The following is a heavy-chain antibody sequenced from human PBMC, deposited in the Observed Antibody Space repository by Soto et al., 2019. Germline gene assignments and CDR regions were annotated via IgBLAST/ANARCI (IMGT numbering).Heavy chain of an antibody. V-gene: IGHV6-1*01. J-gene: IGHJ5*02. CDR3: AKGDNLGPKTGYAFDP. Sequence: SQTLSLTCAISGDSVSSNTASWNWIRQSPSRGLEWLGRTYFRSKCYNDYACSEKSRIIINPDTDNTQFSLQLNSVTPEDTAVYFCAKGDNLGPKTGYAFDPWGQGIMVTVSS. D-gene: IGHD5-12*01. CDR1: GDSVSSNTAS. CDR2: TYFRSKCYN.